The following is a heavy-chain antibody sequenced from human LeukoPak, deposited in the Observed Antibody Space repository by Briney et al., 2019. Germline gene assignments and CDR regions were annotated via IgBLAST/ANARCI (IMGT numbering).Heavy chain of an antibody. J-gene: IGHJ4*02. CDR3: ARHSIASDGARLFDY. CDR1: GGSISSGGYS. D-gene: IGHD2-21*01. V-gene: IGHV4-30-2*01. Sequence: SETLSLTCAVSGGSISSGGYSWSWIRQPPGKGLEWIGYIYHSGSTYYNPSLKSRVTISVDRSKNQFSLKLSSVTAADTAVYCCARHSIASDGARLFDYWGRGTLVTVSS. CDR2: IYHSGST.